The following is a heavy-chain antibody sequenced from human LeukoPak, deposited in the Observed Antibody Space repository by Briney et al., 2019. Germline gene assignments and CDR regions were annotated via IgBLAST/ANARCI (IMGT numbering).Heavy chain of an antibody. CDR1: GFTFSTYW. V-gene: IGHV3-7*01. CDR2: IKEDGSEK. CDR3: ARDSSGYQ. J-gene: IGHJ4*02. D-gene: IGHD3-22*01. Sequence: SGGSLRLSCAASGFTFSTYWMSWVRQAPGKGLEWVANIKEDGSEKYYGDSVKGRFTISRDNAKNSLYLQMNSLRAEDRAVYYCARDSSGYQWGQGTLVTVSS.